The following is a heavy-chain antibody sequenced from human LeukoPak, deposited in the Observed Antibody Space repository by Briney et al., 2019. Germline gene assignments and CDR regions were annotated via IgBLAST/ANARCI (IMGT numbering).Heavy chain of an antibody. V-gene: IGHV6-1*01. D-gene: IGHD2/OR15-2a*01. J-gene: IGHJ5*02. Sequence: SQTLPLTCAISGDSVSSNSADWNWIRQSPSRGLEWLGRTYYRSKWYNDYAVSVKSRITINPDTSKNQFSLQLNSVTPEDTAVYYCARGRHNMDWFDPWGQGTLVTVSS. CDR2: TYYRSKWYN. CDR3: ARGRHNMDWFDP. CDR1: GDSVSSNSAD.